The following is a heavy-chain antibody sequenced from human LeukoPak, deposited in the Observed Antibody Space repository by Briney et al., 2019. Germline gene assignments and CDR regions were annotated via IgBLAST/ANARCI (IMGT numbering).Heavy chain of an antibody. CDR3: ARRNYGYYYYGMDV. Sequence: GGSLRLSCAASGFTVSSNYMSWVRQAPGKGLGWISVIYSGGSTYYADSVKGRFTISRDNSKNTLYLQMNSLRAEDTAVYYCARRNYGYYYYGMDVWGQGTTVTVSS. V-gene: IGHV3-66*04. CDR1: GFTVSSNY. J-gene: IGHJ6*02. D-gene: IGHD1-7*01. CDR2: IYSGGST.